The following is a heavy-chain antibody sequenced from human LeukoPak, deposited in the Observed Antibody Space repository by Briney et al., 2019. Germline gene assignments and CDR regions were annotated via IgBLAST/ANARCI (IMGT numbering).Heavy chain of an antibody. Sequence: SETLSLTCIVSGGSISSGDYYWSWIRHSPEKGLEWIGFIYYSGSVFYNPSLKSRLPISVDSSVNQFSLTLTSVTAADTAVYYCARGGRFCAAGSCYRIWFAPWGQGTLVTVSS. CDR1: GGSISSGDYY. V-gene: IGHV4-30-4*01. CDR2: IYYSGSV. D-gene: IGHD2-15*01. CDR3: ARGGRFCAAGSCYRIWFAP. J-gene: IGHJ5*02.